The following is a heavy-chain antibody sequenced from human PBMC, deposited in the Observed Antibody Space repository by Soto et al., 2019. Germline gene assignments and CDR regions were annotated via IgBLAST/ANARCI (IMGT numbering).Heavy chain of an antibody. D-gene: IGHD3-22*01. CDR3: ARDFYDSVGYTWFDS. Sequence: SETLSLTCTVSGDTSTSHYWGWIRQAPGKGLEWIGHIHNSGTSTHNPSLNGRVTISIDMSKKQFSLKLTSLTSADTAVYYCARDFYDSVGYTWFDSWSQGTLVTVSS. CDR1: GDTSTSHY. J-gene: IGHJ5*01. CDR2: IHNSGTS. V-gene: IGHV4-59*11.